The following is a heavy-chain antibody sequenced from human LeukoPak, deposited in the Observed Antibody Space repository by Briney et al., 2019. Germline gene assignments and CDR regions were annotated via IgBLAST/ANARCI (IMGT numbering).Heavy chain of an antibody. CDR1: GGSFSGYY. CDR3: ARGHRGDYLVRFDY. J-gene: IGHJ4*02. CDR2: INHSGST. D-gene: IGHD4-17*01. Sequence: PSETLSLTCAVYGGSFSGYYWSWIRQPPGKGLEWIGEINHSGSTNYNPSLKSRVTISVDTSKNQFSLKLSSVTAADTAVYYCARGHRGDYLVRFDYWGQGTLVTVSS. V-gene: IGHV4-34*01.